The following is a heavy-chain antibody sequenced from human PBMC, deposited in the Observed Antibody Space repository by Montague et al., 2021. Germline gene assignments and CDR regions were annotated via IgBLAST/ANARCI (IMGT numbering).Heavy chain of an antibody. V-gene: IGHV3-30*18. CDR3: AKEEGPPRPFDY. J-gene: IGHJ4*02. Sequence: SLRLSCAASGFTFSRYAMHWVRQAPGKGLEWVAVISTDGSFRSCAGALKGRCSISRDNSKDTLYLEMNSLGPEDTGVFYCAKEEGPPRPFDYWGRGTLVIVSS. CDR2: ISTDGSFR. CDR1: GFTFSRYA. D-gene: IGHD6-6*01.